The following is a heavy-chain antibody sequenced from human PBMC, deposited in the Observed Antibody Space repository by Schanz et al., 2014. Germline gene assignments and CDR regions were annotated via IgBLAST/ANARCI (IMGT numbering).Heavy chain of an antibody. D-gene: IGHD4-17*01. CDR1: GATFNSYA. J-gene: IGHJ4*02. V-gene: IGHV1-69*09. CDR2: IIPPLRQT. Sequence: QLVQSGAEVKKPGASVKVSCKSSGATFNSYAFGWVRQAPGQGFEWVGSIIPPLRQTRYAQKFEERVIITADTSTTTVYMDLASLTSDDTAVYFCARIIDGDYLYWGQGTLVTVSS. CDR3: ARIIDGDYLY.